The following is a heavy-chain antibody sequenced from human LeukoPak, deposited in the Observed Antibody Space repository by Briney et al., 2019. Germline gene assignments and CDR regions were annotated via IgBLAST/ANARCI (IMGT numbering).Heavy chain of an antibody. J-gene: IGHJ6*02. Sequence: PSETLSLTCALSGGSIKNYYWCWIRQPLGKGLGWIGYVYYTGTTSYNPSLKSRVTISVETSKNQFSLTLNSVTAADTAVYHCARQSDPYYHYGLDFWGQGTTVIVSS. CDR1: GGSIKNYY. V-gene: IGHV4-59*01. CDR2: VYYTGTT. CDR3: ARQSDPYYHYGLDF.